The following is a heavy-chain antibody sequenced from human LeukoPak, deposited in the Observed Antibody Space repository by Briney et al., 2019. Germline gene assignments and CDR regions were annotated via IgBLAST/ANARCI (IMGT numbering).Heavy chain of an antibody. V-gene: IGHV4-59*01. Sequence: PSETLSLTCTVPGGSISSYYWSWIRQPPGKGLEWIGYIYYSGSTNYNPSLKSRVTISVDTSKNQFSLKLSSVTAADTAVYYCARGIITMVRGALREFDPWGQGTLVTVSS. D-gene: IGHD3-10*01. CDR3: ARGIITMVRGALREFDP. J-gene: IGHJ5*02. CDR2: IYYSGST. CDR1: GGSISSYY.